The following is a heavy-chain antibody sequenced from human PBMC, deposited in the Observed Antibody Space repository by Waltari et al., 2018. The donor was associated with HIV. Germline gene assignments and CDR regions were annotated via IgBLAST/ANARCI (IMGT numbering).Heavy chain of an antibody. J-gene: IGHJ2*01. CDR3: ARMATVVDWYFDL. Sequence: QVQLVQSGAEVKKPGSSVKVSCKASGGTFNNYAITWVRQAPGQGLEWTGGIIPVFGTTNYAQKFQGRLTIIADESTSTGYMELSSLRSEDTAVYYCARMATVVDWYFDLWGRGTLVTVSS. V-gene: IGHV1-69*01. CDR2: IIPVFGTT. D-gene: IGHD2-15*01. CDR1: GGTFNNYA.